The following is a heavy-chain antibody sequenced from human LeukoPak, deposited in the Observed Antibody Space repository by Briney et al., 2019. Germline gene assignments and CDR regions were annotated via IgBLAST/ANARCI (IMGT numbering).Heavy chain of an antibody. CDR1: GFTFSSYW. J-gene: IGHJ4*02. Sequence: PGGSLRLSCAASGFTFSSYWMHWVRQGPGKGLEWVGFIRSKAYGGTTEYAASVKGRFTISRDDSKSIAYLQMNSLKTEDTAVYYCTRGGESTVTMGPLPFDYWDQGTLVTVSS. V-gene: IGHV3-49*04. CDR2: IRSKAYGGTT. CDR3: TRGGESTVTMGPLPFDY. D-gene: IGHD4-17*01.